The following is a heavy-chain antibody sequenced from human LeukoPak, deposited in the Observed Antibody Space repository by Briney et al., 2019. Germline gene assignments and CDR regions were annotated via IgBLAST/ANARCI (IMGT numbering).Heavy chain of an antibody. CDR2: ISSSGSPI. J-gene: IGHJ4*02. V-gene: IGHV3-48*03. CDR3: ARTMAF. Sequence: GSLRLSCTASGFTFSSYEMNWVRQAPGKGLEWVSDISSSGSPIYYADSVKGRFTVSRDNAKNSLYLQMSSLRAEDTSVYYCARTMAFWGQGTLVAVSS. CDR1: GFTFSSYE. D-gene: IGHD5-24*01.